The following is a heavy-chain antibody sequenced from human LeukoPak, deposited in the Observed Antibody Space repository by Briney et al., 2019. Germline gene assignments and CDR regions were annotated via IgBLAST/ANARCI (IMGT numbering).Heavy chain of an antibody. CDR2: IWYDGSNK. V-gene: IGHV3-33*01. J-gene: IGHJ4*02. D-gene: IGHD6-19*01. CDR1: GFTFSSYG. CDR3: ARDSSGWYYFDH. Sequence: GGSLRLSCAASGFTFSSYGMHWVRQAPGKGLEWVAVIWYDGSNKYYADSVKGRFTISRDNSKNTLYLQMNSLRAEDTAVYYCARDSSGWYYFDHWGQGTLVTVSS.